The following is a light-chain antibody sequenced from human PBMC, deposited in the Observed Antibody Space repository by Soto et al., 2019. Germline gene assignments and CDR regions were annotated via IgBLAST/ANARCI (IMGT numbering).Light chain of an antibody. V-gene: IGKV1-33*01. CDR2: DGS. CDR3: QQFESLPVT. J-gene: IGKJ4*01. Sequence: DIQMTQSPSSLSASVGDRVTISCQASQGIGSYINWYQQKPGRAPKLLIYDGSTLETGVPSRFSGGGSGTYFTFSISILQPDDFATYYCQQFESLPVTFGGGTKVKIK. CDR1: QGIGSY.